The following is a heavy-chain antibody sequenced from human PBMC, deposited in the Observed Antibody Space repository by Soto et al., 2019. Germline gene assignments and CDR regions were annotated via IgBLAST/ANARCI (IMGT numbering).Heavy chain of an antibody. CDR2: IYYSGST. CDR1: GGSISSYY. V-gene: IGHV4-59*12. J-gene: IGHJ6*02. D-gene: IGHD2-15*01. Sequence: SETLSLTCTVSGGSISSYYWSWIRQPPGKGLEWIGYIYYSGSTNYNPSLKSRVAISVDTSKNQFSLKLSSVTAADTAVYYRARESVVVVAATPDYYGMDVWGQGTTVTVSS. CDR3: ARESVVVVAATPDYYGMDV.